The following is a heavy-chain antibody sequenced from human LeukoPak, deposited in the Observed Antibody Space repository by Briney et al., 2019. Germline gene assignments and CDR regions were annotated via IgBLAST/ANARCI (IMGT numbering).Heavy chain of an antibody. CDR3: ARAPEVYDSTSYGGGWLDP. J-gene: IGHJ5*02. V-gene: IGHV4-61*01. CDR2: IYDSGST. CDR1: GGSVNSGNYY. Sequence: PPETLSLTCTVSGGSVNSGNYYWSWIRQPPGKGLEWIGYIYDSGSTKYNPSLKSRVTISEDTSKNQFSLKLRFVTAADTAVYYCARAPEVYDSTSYGGGWLDPWGQGIRVTVSS. D-gene: IGHD3-22*01.